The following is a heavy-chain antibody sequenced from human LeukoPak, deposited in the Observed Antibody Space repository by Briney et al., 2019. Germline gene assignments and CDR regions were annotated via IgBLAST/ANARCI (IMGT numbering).Heavy chain of an antibody. CDR1: GGSISSYY. J-gene: IGHJ4*02. CDR2: IYYSGST. D-gene: IGHD3-22*01. V-gene: IGHV4-59*08. CDR3: ARQPYYYDSSFDY. Sequence: SETLSLTCTVSGGSISSYYWSWIRQPPGKGLEWIGYIYYSGSTNYNPSLRSRVTISVDTSKNQFSLKLSSVTAADTAVYYCARQPYYYDSSFDYWGQGTLVTVPS.